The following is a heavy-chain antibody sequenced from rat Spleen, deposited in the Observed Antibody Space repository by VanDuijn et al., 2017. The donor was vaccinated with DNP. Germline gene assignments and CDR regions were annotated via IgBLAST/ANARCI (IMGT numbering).Heavy chain of an antibody. V-gene: IGHV5-46*01. J-gene: IGHJ2*01. CDR1: GFTFSSFP. D-gene: IGHD1-12*02. Sequence: EVQLVESGGGLVQPGRSMKLSCAASGFTFSSFPMAWVRQAPKKGLEWVASISASGGSTSYRDSVKGRFTISRDNAKSILYLQMDSLRSEDTATFYCVRPDYYDGSYPHYWGQGVMVTVSS. CDR2: ISASGGST. CDR3: VRPDYYDGSYPHY.